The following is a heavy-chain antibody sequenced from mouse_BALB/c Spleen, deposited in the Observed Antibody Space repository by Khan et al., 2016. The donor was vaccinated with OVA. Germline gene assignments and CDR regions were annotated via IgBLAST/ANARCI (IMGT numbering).Heavy chain of an antibody. Sequence: EVQLQESGPGLVKPSQSLSLTCTVTGYSITSEYAWNWIRQFPGNKLEWMGYINYSGNTRFNPSLTSRTSITRDTSKNQFFLQLNSVTTEDTATYYCARKDYYDYDPVAYWGQGTLVTVAA. CDR2: INYSGNT. J-gene: IGHJ3*01. CDR1: GYSITSEYA. V-gene: IGHV3-2*02. CDR3: ARKDYYDYDPVAY. D-gene: IGHD2-4*01.